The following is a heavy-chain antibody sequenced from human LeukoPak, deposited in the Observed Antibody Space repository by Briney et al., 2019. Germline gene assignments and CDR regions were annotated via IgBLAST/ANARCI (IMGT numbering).Heavy chain of an antibody. D-gene: IGHD2-2*01. CDR2: VIPIFGTA. J-gene: IGHJ5*02. Sequence: SVKVSCKASGVTFSSYAISWVRQAPGQGLEWMGGVIPIFGTANYAQKFQGRVTITTDESTSTAYMELSSLRSEDTAVYYCARSRDIVVVPAAVIRGHWFDPWGQGTLVTVSS. CDR1: GVTFSSYA. CDR3: ARSRDIVVVPAAVIRGHWFDP. V-gene: IGHV1-69*05.